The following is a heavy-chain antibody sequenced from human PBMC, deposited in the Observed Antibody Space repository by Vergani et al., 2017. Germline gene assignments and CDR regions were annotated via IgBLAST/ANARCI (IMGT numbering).Heavy chain of an antibody. CDR3: AARNHDYGDYRD. V-gene: IGHV1-58*02. Sequence: QMQLVQSGPEVKKPGTSVKVSCKASGFTFTSSAMPWVRQARGQRLEWIGWIVVGSGNTNYAQKFQERVTITRDMSTSTAYMELSSLRSEDTAVYYCAARNHDYGDYRDWGQGTLVTGSS. J-gene: IGHJ4*02. D-gene: IGHD4-17*01. CDR1: GFTFTSSA. CDR2: IVVGSGNT.